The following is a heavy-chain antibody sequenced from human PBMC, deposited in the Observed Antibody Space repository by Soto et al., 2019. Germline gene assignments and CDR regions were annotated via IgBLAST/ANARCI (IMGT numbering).Heavy chain of an antibody. V-gene: IGHV4-31*11. D-gene: IGHD3-22*01. J-gene: IGHJ4*02. CDR3: ARDQGYYDSSGYFRGVFFAY. Sequence: SESLSLTCAVSGGSISSGGYYWSWIRQHPGKGLEWIGYIYYSGSTYYNPSLKSRVTISVDTSKSQFSLKLSSVTAADTAVYYCARDQGYYDSSGYFRGVFFAYWGQGTLVTVSS. CDR1: GGSISSGGYY. CDR2: IYYSGST.